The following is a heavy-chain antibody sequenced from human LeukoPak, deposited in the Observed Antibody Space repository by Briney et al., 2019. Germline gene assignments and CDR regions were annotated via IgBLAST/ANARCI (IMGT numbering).Heavy chain of an antibody. CDR1: GGSISSSNW. D-gene: IGHD3-10*01. CDR2: IYHSGST. J-gene: IGHJ4*02. CDR3: ARDSPNYYGSGLFDY. V-gene: IGHV4-4*02. Sequence: SGTLSLTCAVSGGSISSSNWWSWVRQPPGKGLEWIGEIYHSGSTNYNPSLKSRVTISVDKSKNQFSLKLSSVTAADTAVYYCARDSPNYYGSGLFDYWGQGTLVTVSS.